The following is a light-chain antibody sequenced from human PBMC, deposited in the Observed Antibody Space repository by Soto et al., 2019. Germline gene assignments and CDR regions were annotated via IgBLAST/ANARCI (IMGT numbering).Light chain of an antibody. CDR1: QSVAANY. CDR3: QQYGSSGT. J-gene: IGKJ1*01. CDR2: GAS. Sequence: VLTQPPVTLSLSPRERATLSCMASQSVAANYLAWYQQKRGQAPRLLIYGASNRATGIPARFSGSGSGTDSTLTISSLEPEDFAVYYCQQYGSSGTFGQGTKVDIK. V-gene: IGKV3-20*01.